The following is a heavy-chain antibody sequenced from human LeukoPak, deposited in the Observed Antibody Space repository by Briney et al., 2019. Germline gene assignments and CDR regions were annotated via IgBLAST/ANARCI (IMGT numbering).Heavy chain of an antibody. CDR1: GFTLRSSA. J-gene: IGHJ5*02. Sequence: GRSLRLSCAASGFTLRSSAMHRVRQAPGKGLEWVAVISYDGSNKYYADSVKGRFTISRDNSKNTLYLQMNSLRAEDTAVYYCARGAIARNWFDPWGQGTLVTVSS. CDR3: ARGAIARNWFDP. CDR2: ISYDGSNK. V-gene: IGHV3-30*04. D-gene: IGHD2-21*01.